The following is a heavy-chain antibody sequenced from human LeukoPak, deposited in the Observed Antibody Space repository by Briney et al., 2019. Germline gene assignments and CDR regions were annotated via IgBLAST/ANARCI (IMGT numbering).Heavy chain of an antibody. CDR3: AMWELGAFDI. V-gene: IGHV3-64*01. CDR1: GFTFSSYA. Sequence: GGSLRLSCAASGFTFSSYAMHWVRQAPGKGLEYVSAISSNGGSTYYANSVKGRFTISRDNSKNTLYLQMGGLRAEDMAVYYCAMWELGAFDIWGQGTMVTVSS. D-gene: IGHD1-26*01. CDR2: ISSNGGST. J-gene: IGHJ3*02.